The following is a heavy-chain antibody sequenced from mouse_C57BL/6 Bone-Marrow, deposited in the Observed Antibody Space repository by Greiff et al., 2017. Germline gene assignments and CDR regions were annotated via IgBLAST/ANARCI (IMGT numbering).Heavy chain of an antibody. CDR1: GYAFSSSW. CDR3: ARWYYGSSPYYFDY. J-gene: IGHJ2*01. Sequence: QVQLQQSGAELARPGASVKISCKASGYAFSSSWMNWVKQRPGKGLEWIGRIYPGDGDTNYNGKFKGKATLTADKSSSTAYMQLSSLTSEDSAVYFCARWYYGSSPYYFDYWGQGTTLTVSS. V-gene: IGHV1-82*01. D-gene: IGHD1-1*01. CDR2: IYPGDGDT.